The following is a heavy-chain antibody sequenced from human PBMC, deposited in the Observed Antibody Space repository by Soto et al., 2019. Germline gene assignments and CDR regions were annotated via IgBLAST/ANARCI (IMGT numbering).Heavy chain of an antibody. CDR3: ARGGHCTDGVCSALDY. CDR1: GGAISTYY. D-gene: IGHD2-8*01. V-gene: IGHV4-59*08. J-gene: IGHJ4*02. CDR2: IYYSGTA. Sequence: QVQLQESGPGLVKPSETLSLTCTVSGGAISTYYWSWIRQPPGKGLEWIGYIYYSGTASYNPSLRRRVTISVDTSKNEFSLRLGSVTGADTAVYYCARGGHCTDGVCSALDYWGQGTLVTVSS.